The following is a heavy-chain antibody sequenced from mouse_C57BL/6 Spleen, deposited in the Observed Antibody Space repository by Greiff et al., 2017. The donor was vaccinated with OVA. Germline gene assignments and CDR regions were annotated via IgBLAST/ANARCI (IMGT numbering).Heavy chain of an antibody. D-gene: IGHD2-1*01. V-gene: IGHV1-69*01. CDR1: GYTFTSYW. CDR2: IDPSDSYT. CDR3: ARLGGYGNYLYYFDY. J-gene: IGHJ2*01. Sequence: QVHVKQPGAELVMPGASVKLSCKASGYTFTSYWMHWVKQRPGQGLEWIGEIDPSDSYTNYNQKFKGKSTLTVDKSSSTAYMQLSSLTSEDSAVYYCARLGGYGNYLYYFDYWGQGTTLTVSS.